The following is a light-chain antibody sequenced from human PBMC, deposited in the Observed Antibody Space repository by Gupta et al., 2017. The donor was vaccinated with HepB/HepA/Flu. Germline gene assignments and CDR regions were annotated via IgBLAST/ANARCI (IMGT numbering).Light chain of an antibody. CDR3: QHEHSSPLT. CDR1: QSISPW. V-gene: IGKV1-5*03. J-gene: IGKJ4*01. CDR2: KAS. Sequence: DIQMTQSPSTLSASVGDRVTITCRASQSISPWVAWYQQKSGKAPNLLIYKASKLESGVPSRFSGSGSGTEFTLTISSLQPEDFASYYCQHEHSSPLTFGGGTKVEIK.